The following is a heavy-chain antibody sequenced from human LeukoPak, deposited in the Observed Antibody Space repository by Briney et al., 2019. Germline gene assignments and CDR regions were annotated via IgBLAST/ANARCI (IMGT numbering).Heavy chain of an antibody. CDR2: IRSKANSYAT. D-gene: IGHD6-13*01. J-gene: IGHJ3*02. Sequence: GGSLRLSCAASGFTFSGSAMHWVRQAPGKGLEWVGRIRSKANSYATAYAASVKGRFTISRDDSKNTAYLQMNSLKTEDTAVYYCTSYIAAAGRTKAFDIWGQGTMVTVSS. CDR1: GFTFSGSA. CDR3: TSYIAAAGRTKAFDI. V-gene: IGHV3-73*01.